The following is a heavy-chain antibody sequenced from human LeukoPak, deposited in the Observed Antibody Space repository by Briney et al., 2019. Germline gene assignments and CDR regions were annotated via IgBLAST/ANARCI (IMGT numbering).Heavy chain of an antibody. CDR1: GFTFSSYA. Sequence: GGSLRLPCAASGFTFSSYAMHWVRQAPGRGLEWVAVISYDGSNKYYADSVKGRFTISRDSSKNTLYLQMNSLRAEDTAVYYCARDHSEYQLLNYFDYWGQGTLVTVSS. CDR2: ISYDGSNK. CDR3: ARDHSEYQLLNYFDY. D-gene: IGHD2-2*01. J-gene: IGHJ4*02. V-gene: IGHV3-30-3*01.